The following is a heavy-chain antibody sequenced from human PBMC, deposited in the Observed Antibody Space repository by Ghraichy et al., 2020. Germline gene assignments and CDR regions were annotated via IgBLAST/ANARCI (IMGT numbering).Heavy chain of an antibody. J-gene: IGHJ4*02. D-gene: IGHD3-10*01. CDR2: INHTGST. CDR3: ARGQQTITMIGRVIRRTYYFDY. Sequence: SETLSLTCAVYGGSFSDYYWTWIRQPPGKGLEWIGEINHTGSTIYNPFLKSRVTISADTSKNQFSLKLSSMTAADTAVYYCARGQQTITMIGRVIRRTYYFDYWGQGT. CDR1: GGSFSDYY. V-gene: IGHV4-34*01.